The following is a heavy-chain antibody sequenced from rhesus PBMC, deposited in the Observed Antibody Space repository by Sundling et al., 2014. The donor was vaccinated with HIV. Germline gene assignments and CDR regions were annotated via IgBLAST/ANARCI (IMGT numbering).Heavy chain of an antibody. J-gene: IGHJ4*01. CDR1: GGSLSGNY. D-gene: IGHD3-9*01. Sequence: QVQLQESGPGLVKPSETLSLTCTVSGGSLSGNYWSWIRQAPGKGLEWIGYIYGSGTNIYYNRSLKSRVTLSVDTSKNQFSLRLSSVTAADTAVYYCASHEDGYGYYYSIFDDWGQGVLVTVSS. V-gene: IGHV4-169*01. CDR2: IYGSGTNI. CDR3: ASHEDGYGYYYSIFDD.